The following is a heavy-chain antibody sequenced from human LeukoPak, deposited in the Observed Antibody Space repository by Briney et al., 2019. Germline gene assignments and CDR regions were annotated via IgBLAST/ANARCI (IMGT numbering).Heavy chain of an antibody. CDR1: GGSISSGGYS. D-gene: IGHD3-22*01. Sequence: SETLSLTCAVSGGSISSGGYSWSWIRQPPGKGLEWIGYIYHSGSTYYNPSLKSRVTISVDRSKNQFSLKLSSVTAADTAVYYCARVVYYDSTWGQGTLVTVSS. CDR3: ARVVYYDST. J-gene: IGHJ5*02. V-gene: IGHV4-30-2*01. CDR2: IYHSGST.